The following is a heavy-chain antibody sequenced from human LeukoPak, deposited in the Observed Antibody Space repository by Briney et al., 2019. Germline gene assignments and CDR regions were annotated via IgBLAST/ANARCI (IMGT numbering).Heavy chain of an antibody. D-gene: IGHD5-24*01. J-gene: IGHJ4*02. CDR3: ARNRDGYNSFDY. CDR2: IYYSGSS. Sequence: SSQTLSLTCTVSGGSINNGGYYWSWIRQHPGKGLEWIGYIYYSGSSYYNPSLRSRVTISVDTSKNHFSLKLSSVTAADTAVYYCARNRDGYNSFDYWGQGTLVTVSS. V-gene: IGHV4-31*03. CDR1: GGSINNGGYY.